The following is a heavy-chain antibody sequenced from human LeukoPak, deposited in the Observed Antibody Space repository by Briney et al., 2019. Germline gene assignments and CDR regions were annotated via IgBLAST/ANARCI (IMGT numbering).Heavy chain of an antibody. J-gene: IGHJ4*02. CDR3: ARDQYSGWYIGTNFDY. CDR2: IWYDGGNK. Sequence: PGGSLRLSCAASGFTFSSYGMHWVRQAPGKGLEWVAVIWYDGGNKYYADSVKGRFTISRDNSKNTLYLQMNSLRAEDTAVYYCARDQYSGWYIGTNFDYWGQGTLVTVSS. D-gene: IGHD6-19*01. V-gene: IGHV3-33*01. CDR1: GFTFSSYG.